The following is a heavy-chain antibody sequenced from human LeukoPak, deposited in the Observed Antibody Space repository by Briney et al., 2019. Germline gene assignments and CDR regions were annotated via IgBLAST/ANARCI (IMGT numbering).Heavy chain of an antibody. CDR3: AKDFDSYYDSTGYGASFSY. J-gene: IGHJ4*02. CDR2: ISGSSGNT. V-gene: IGHV3-23*01. Sequence: GGSLRLSCAAPGFTFSSYAMSWDRQAPGKGLEWVSAISGSSGNTYYADSVKGRFTISRDNSKNTLYLQMNNLRAEDTALYYCAKDFDSYYDSTGYGASFSYWGQGTLVTVSS. CDR1: GFTFSSYA. D-gene: IGHD3-22*01.